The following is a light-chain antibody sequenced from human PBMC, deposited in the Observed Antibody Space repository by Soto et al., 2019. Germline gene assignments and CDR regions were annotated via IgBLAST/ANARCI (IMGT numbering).Light chain of an antibody. J-gene: IGKJ1*01. CDR1: QGISNY. CDR3: QKYNSAPWT. CDR2: AAS. V-gene: IGKV1-27*01. Sequence: DIKMTQSPSSLSASVGARVTITCRASQGISNYLAWYQQKPGTVPKLLISAASTLQTGVPSRFSGGGSGTDLTITISSLQPEDVETYDGQKYNSAPWTFGQGTKVDIK.